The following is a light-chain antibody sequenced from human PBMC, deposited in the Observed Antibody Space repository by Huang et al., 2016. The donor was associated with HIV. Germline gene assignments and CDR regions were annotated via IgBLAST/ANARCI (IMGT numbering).Light chain of an antibody. CDR3: QQANSFT. J-gene: IGKJ2*01. CDR2: AAS. Sequence: DILMTQYPPSVSASVGDRVTVSCRASQGINNWLAWYQQKPGKAPKLLIYAASTLQSGIPSRFNGRGSGTDFTLTISSLQPEDFATYYCQQANSFTFGQGTKVEMK. CDR1: QGINNW. V-gene: IGKV1-12*02.